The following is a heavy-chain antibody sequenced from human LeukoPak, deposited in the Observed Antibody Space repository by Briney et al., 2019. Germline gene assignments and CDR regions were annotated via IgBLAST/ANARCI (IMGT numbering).Heavy chain of an antibody. J-gene: IGHJ5*02. Sequence: SETLSLTCTVSGGSISSYYWSWIRQPPGKGLEWIGCIYYGGSTNYNPSLKSRVIISVDMSKNQFSLKLSSVTAADTAVYYCARHAIAGATFNSFDPWGQGTRVTVSS. CDR3: ARHAIAGATFNSFDP. CDR1: GGSISSYY. D-gene: IGHD1-26*01. CDR2: IYYGGST. V-gene: IGHV4-59*08.